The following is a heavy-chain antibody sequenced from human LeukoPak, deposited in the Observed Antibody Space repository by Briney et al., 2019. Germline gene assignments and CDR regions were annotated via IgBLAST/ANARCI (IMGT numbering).Heavy chain of an antibody. CDR2: IIPIFGTA. CDR1: GGTFSSYA. CDR3: ASESYGSGSCFDY. Sequence: GASVKVSCKASGGTFSSYAISWVRQAPGQGLEWMGGIIPIFGTANYAQKFQGRVTITADKSTSTAYMELSSLRSEDTAMYYCASESYGSGSCFDYWGQGTLVTVSS. V-gene: IGHV1-69*06. J-gene: IGHJ4*02. D-gene: IGHD3-10*01.